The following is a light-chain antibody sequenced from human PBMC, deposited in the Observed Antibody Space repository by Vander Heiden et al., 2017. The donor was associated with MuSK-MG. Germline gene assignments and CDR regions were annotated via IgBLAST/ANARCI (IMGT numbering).Light chain of an antibody. Sequence: QSALAQPASVSGSPGQSITISCTGTTSDVGGYNYVSWYQCHPGKAPKRRSLDVSNRPSGVSNRFSASKSGNTASPTISGLQAEDDADDYCNSYSSSSTYVFGGGTKLTVL. V-gene: IGLV2-14*03. J-gene: IGLJ2*01. CDR1: TSDVGGYNY. CDR2: DVS. CDR3: NSYSSSSTYV.